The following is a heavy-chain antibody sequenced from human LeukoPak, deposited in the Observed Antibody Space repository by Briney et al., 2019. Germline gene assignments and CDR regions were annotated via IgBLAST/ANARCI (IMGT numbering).Heavy chain of an antibody. Sequence: PGGSLRLSCAASGFTFSSYSMNWVRQAPGKGLEWVSSISSSSSYIYYADSVKGRFTISRDNAKNSLYLQMNSLRAEDTAVYFFVRQKTAYDILTGYYPKHYGMDVWGQGTTVTVSS. CDR3: VRQKTAYDILTGYYPKHYGMDV. CDR2: ISSSSSYI. V-gene: IGHV3-21*01. J-gene: IGHJ6*02. D-gene: IGHD3-9*01. CDR1: GFTFSSYS.